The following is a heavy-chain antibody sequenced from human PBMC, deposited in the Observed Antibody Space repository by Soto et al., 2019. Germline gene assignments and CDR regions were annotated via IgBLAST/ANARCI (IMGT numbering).Heavy chain of an antibody. D-gene: IGHD3-22*01. CDR2: IDWDDDK. V-gene: IGHV2-70*01. Sequence: SGPTLVKPTQTLTLTCSFSGFSLSTVGMCVTWIRQPPGKALEWLALIDWDDDKYYSTSLKTRLTISKDTSKDQVVLKMTNVDPVDTATYYCARIVREYHYESTGIEYYSYDGMDVWGQGTTVTVSS. CDR3: ARIVREYHYESTGIEYYSYDGMDV. CDR1: GFSLSTVGMC. J-gene: IGHJ6*02.